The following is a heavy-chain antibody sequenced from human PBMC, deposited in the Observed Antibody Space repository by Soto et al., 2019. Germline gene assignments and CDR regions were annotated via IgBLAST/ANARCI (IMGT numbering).Heavy chain of an antibody. D-gene: IGHD6-19*01. CDR1: GFSFSKYG. CDR2: ITSYGDTT. J-gene: IGHJ4*02. CDR3: ANSPTTVAGTNYYFDY. V-gene: IGHV3-23*04. Sequence: VHLVESGGGVVQPGTSLRLSCAASGFSFSKYGIHWVRQAPGKGLEWVSGITSYGDTTYYADSVKGRFSISRDNSKNTLYLQMNGLRVEDTAVYYCANSPTTVAGTNYYFDYWGQGTLVTVSS.